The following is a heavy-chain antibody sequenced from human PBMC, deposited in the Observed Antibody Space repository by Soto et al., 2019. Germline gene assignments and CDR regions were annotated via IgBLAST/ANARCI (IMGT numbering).Heavy chain of an antibody. V-gene: IGHV4-4*07. CDR3: ARERCTGGTCYLNWFDP. D-gene: IGHD2-15*01. J-gene: IGHJ5*02. CDR2: IYTITAT. Sequence: QVHLQESGPGLVKPSETLSLTCTVSGVSISSYYWSWIRQPAGKGLEWIGRIYTITATNYNPSLESRLTMSVDTSKNQISLRLNSVTAAGTPIYYCARERCTGGTCYLNWFDPWGHGTLVTVSS. CDR1: GVSISSYY.